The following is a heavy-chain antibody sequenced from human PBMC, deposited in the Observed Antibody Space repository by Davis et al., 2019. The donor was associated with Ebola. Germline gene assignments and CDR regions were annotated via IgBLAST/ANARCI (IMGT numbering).Heavy chain of an antibody. CDR3: ARVGPALDAFDI. D-gene: IGHD3-10*01. CDR1: GYTFTSYY. V-gene: IGHV1-46*01. Sequence: ASVKVSCKASGYTFTSYYMHWVRQAPGQGLEWMGIINPSGGSTSYAQKFQGRVTMTRDTSISTAYMELSRLRSDDTAVYYCARVGPALDAFDIWGQGTMVTVSS. CDR2: INPSGGST. J-gene: IGHJ3*02.